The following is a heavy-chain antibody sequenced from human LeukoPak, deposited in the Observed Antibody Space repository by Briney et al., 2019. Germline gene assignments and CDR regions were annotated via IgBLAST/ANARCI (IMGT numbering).Heavy chain of an antibody. Sequence: GSSVKVSCKASGGTFSSYAISWVRQAPGQGLEWMGGIIPIFGTANYAQKFQGRVTITADKSTSTAYMELSSQRSEDTAVYYCATSFAGYSPDAFDIWGQGTMVTVSS. CDR2: IIPIFGTA. D-gene: IGHD6-13*01. V-gene: IGHV1-69*06. J-gene: IGHJ3*02. CDR1: GGTFSSYA. CDR3: ATSFAGYSPDAFDI.